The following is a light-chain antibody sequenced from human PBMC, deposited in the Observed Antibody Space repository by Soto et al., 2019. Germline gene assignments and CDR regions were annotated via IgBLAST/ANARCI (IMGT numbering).Light chain of an antibody. CDR2: EVS. CDR3: SSHTAFNTVV. Sequence: QSVLTQPASVSGSPGQSITISCTGTSSDVGGYNFVSWYQHHPGRAPKLMIFEVSNRPSGVSTRFSGSKSGITASLTIFGLQAEDEADYFCSSHTAFNTVVFGGGTKLTVL. J-gene: IGLJ3*02. V-gene: IGLV2-14*01. CDR1: SSDVGGYNF.